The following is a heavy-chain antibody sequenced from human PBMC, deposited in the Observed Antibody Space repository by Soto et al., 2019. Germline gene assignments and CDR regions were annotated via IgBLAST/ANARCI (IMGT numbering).Heavy chain of an antibody. CDR2: ISYDERNK. CDR1: GFTFRSYG. D-gene: IGHD6-6*01. V-gene: IGHV3-30*18. Sequence: QVQLVESGGGVVQPGRSLRLSCAASGFTFRSYGMHWVRQAPGKGLEWVAAISYDERNKFYTDSVKGRFTISRDNSKNTLYLQMSSLKPEDTAGYYCAKDEGSSRPFDHWGQGTLVTVSS. J-gene: IGHJ4*02. CDR3: AKDEGSSRPFDH.